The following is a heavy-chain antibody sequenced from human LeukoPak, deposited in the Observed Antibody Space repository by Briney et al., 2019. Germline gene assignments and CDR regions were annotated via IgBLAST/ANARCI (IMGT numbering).Heavy chain of an antibody. D-gene: IGHD6-13*01. CDR1: GFTFSSYA. V-gene: IGHV3-23*01. J-gene: IGHJ4*02. CDR3: ARSFLSIAAAATDY. Sequence: PGGSLRLSCAASGFTFSSYAMSWVRQPPGKGLEWVSAISGSGGNTYYADSVKGRFTISRDNSKNTLYLQMNSLRAEDTAVYYCARSFLSIAAAATDYWGQGTLVTVSS. CDR2: ISGSGGNT.